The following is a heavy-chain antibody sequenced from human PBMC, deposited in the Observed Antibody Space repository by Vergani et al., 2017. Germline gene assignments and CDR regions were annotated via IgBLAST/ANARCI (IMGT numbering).Heavy chain of an antibody. CDR3: AGGGNTGYYYGMDV. Sequence: EVQLVETGGGLIQPGGSLRLSCAASGFTVSSNYMSWVRQAPGKGLEWVSVIYSGGSTYCADSVKGRFTISRDNSKNTLYLQMNSLRAEDTAVYYCAGGGNTGYYYGMDVWGQGTTVTVSS. V-gene: IGHV3-53*02. D-gene: IGHD4-23*01. CDR1: GFTVSSNY. CDR2: IYSGGST. J-gene: IGHJ6*02.